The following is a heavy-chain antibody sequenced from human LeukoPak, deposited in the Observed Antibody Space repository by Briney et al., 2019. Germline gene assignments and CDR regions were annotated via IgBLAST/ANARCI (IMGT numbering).Heavy chain of an antibody. Sequence: GGSLRLSCAASGFTFSSYSMNWVRQAPGKGLEWVSSISSSSSYIYYADSVKGRFTISRDNAKNSLYLQMNSLRAEDTAVYCCAREDRWAVAGSCFDYWGQGTLVTVSS. V-gene: IGHV3-21*01. CDR2: ISSSSSYI. D-gene: IGHD6-19*01. J-gene: IGHJ4*02. CDR3: AREDRWAVAGSCFDY. CDR1: GFTFSSYS.